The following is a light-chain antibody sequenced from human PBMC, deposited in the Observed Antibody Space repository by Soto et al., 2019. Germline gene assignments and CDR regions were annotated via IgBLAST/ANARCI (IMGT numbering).Light chain of an antibody. J-gene: IGKJ1*01. Sequence: AIQMTQSPSSLSASVGDRVTITCRACQGIRNDLGWYQQNPGKAPKLLIYAASSLQSGVPSRFSGSGYGTDFTLTISSLQPEDFATYYCLRDYDCPPTFGQGTKVELK. CDR3: LRDYDCPPT. CDR2: AAS. V-gene: IGKV1-6*01. CDR1: QGIRND.